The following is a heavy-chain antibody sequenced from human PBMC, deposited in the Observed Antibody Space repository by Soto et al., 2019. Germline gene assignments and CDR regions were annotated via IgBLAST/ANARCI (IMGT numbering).Heavy chain of an antibody. CDR1: GGSFSSGDYY. Sequence: QVQLQESGPGVVKPSQTLSLTCTVSGGSFSSGDYYWGWVRQPPGKVLEWIGYIYYTGSTFNNPSLKSRVSISIDTAQTQFSLKLSSVTAADTAVYYCARIHFGDEPSYYYYGMDVWGQGTTVTVSS. V-gene: IGHV4-30-4*01. J-gene: IGHJ6*02. CDR3: ARIHFGDEPSYYYYGMDV. CDR2: IYYTGST. D-gene: IGHD4-17*01.